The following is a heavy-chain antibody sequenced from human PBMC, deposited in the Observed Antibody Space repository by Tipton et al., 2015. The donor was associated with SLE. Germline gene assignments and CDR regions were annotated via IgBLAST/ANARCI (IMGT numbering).Heavy chain of an antibody. V-gene: IGHV4-61*01. Sequence: TLSLTCTVSGGSISSSSYYWSWIRQPPGKGLEWIGYIYYSGSTNYNPSLKSRVTISVDTSKNQFSLKLSSVTAADTAVYYCAREEWLVYFDYWGQGTLVTVSS. J-gene: IGHJ4*02. CDR3: AREEWLVYFDY. CDR1: GGSISSSSYY. CDR2: IYYSGST. D-gene: IGHD6-19*01.